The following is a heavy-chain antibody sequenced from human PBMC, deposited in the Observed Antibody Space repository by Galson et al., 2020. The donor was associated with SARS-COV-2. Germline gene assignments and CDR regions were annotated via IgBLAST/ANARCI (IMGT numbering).Heavy chain of an antibody. CDR3: AKDRWYDFWSGYYFDY. Sequence: TGGSLSLSCEAPGLTLRTKAMTWARQAPGKGRGWVPPIMGGGGATYYADPVKGRFTISRDNSKNTLYLQMNSLRAEDTAVYYCAKDRWYDFWSGYYFDYWGQGTLVTVSS. J-gene: IGHJ4*02. V-gene: IGHV3-23*01. CDR2: IMGGGGAT. D-gene: IGHD3-3*01. CDR1: GLTLRTKA.